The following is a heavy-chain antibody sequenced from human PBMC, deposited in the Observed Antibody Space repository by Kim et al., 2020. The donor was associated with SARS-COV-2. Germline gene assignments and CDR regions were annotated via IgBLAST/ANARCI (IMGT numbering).Heavy chain of an antibody. V-gene: IGHV3-23*01. Sequence: VNKNYETSVKGRLTISRDNSKDTLNLQMNSLRAGDTAVYYCAKLYGMAVWGQGTTVTVSS. J-gene: IGHJ6*02. CDR3: AKLYGMAV. CDR2: VNK.